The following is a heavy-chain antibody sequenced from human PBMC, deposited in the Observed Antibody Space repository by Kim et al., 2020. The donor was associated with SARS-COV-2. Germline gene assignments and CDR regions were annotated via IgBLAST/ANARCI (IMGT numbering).Heavy chain of an antibody. CDR2: IKQDGSEK. D-gene: IGHD3-22*01. CDR3: ARDRRGYYDSSGYYSDY. V-gene: IGHV3-7*03. J-gene: IGHJ4*02. Sequence: GGSLRLSCAASGFTFRSYWMSWVRQAPGKGLECVANIKQDGSEKYYVDSVKGRFTISRDNAKNSLYLQMNSLRAEDTAMYYCARDRRGYYDSSGYYSDYWGQGTLVTVSS. CDR1: GFTFRSYW.